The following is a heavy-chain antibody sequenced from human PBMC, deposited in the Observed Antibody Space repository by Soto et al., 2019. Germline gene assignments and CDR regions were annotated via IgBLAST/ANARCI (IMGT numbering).Heavy chain of an antibody. Sequence: GGSLRLSCAASGFTFSSYGMHWVRQAPGKGLEWVAVISYDGSNKYYADSVKGRFTISRDNSKNTLYLQMNSLRAEDTAVYYCAKDPNPRITIFGVVIMGSQNWFDPWGQGTLVTVS. CDR2: ISYDGSNK. CDR1: GFTFSSYG. V-gene: IGHV3-30*18. CDR3: AKDPNPRITIFGVVIMGSQNWFDP. D-gene: IGHD3-3*01. J-gene: IGHJ5*02.